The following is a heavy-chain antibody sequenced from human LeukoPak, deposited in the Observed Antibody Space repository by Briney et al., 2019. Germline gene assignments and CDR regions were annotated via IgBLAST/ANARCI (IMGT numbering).Heavy chain of an antibody. CDR2: IYTSGTT. CDR3: ARDAKYYYGSRTYFFFEY. Sequence: PSETLSLTCTVSGGSFSTYYWSWIRQPAGKGLEWIGHIYTSGTTNYNPSLKSRVTMSIDTSKNQFSLKLSSVTAADTAIYYCARDAKYYYGSRTYFFFEYWGQGTPLSVSS. CDR1: GGSFSTYY. V-gene: IGHV4-4*07. J-gene: IGHJ4*02. D-gene: IGHD3-10*01.